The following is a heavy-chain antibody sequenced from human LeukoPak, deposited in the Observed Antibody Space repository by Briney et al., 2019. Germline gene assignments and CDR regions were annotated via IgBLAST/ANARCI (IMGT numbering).Heavy chain of an antibody. CDR1: GFTFSSSG. D-gene: IGHD6-6*01. CDR3: ARDSSSSESYFDY. CDR2: ISSSSSYI. V-gene: IGHV3-21*01. J-gene: IGHJ4*02. Sequence: GNSLRLSCAASGFTFSSSGMNWVRQAPGKGLEWVSSISSSSSYIYYADSVKGRFTISRDNAKNSLYLQMNSLRAEDTAVYYCARDSSSSESYFDYWGQGTLVTVSS.